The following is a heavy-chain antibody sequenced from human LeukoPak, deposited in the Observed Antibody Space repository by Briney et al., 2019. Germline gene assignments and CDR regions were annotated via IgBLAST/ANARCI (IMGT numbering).Heavy chain of an antibody. CDR2: INPNSGGT. V-gene: IGHV1-2*02. Sequence: ASVKVSCKASGYTFTGYYMHWVRQAPGQGLEWMGWINPNSGGTNYAQKFQGRVTMTRDTSSSTAYMELSRLRSDDTAVYYCAREGDYRGDWFDPWGQGTLVTVSS. D-gene: IGHD3-16*01. CDR3: AREGDYRGDWFDP. J-gene: IGHJ5*02. CDR1: GYTFTGYY.